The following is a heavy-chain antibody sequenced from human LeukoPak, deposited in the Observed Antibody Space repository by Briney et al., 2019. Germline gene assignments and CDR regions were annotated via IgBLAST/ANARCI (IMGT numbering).Heavy chain of an antibody. CDR1: GYTFTGYY. CDR3: ARDRGGDDYVWGSYRLIFDY. V-gene: IGHV1-18*04. J-gene: IGHJ4*02. Sequence: ASVKVSCKASGYTFTGYYMHWVRQAPGQGLEWMGWISAYNGNTNYAQKLQGRVTMTTDTSTSTAYMELRSLRSDDTAVYYCARDRGGDDYVWGSYRLIFDYWGQGTLVTVSS. D-gene: IGHD3-16*02. CDR2: ISAYNGNT.